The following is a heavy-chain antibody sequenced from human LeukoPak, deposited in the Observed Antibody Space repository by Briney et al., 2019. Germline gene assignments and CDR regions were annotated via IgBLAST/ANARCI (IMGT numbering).Heavy chain of an antibody. CDR3: AREAKGYYYDSSGYYLDY. J-gene: IGHJ4*02. CDR2: IRYDGRNK. Sequence: GGSLRLSCAASGFTFSSCGMHWVRQAPGKGLEWVAFIRYDGRNKYYADSVKGRFTISRDNSKNTLYLQMNSLRAEDTAVYYCAREAKGYYYDSSGYYLDYWGQGTLVTVSS. V-gene: IGHV3-30*02. D-gene: IGHD3-22*01. CDR1: GFTFSSCG.